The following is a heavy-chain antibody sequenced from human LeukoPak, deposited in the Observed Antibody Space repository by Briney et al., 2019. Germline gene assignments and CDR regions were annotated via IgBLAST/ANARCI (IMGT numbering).Heavy chain of an antibody. V-gene: IGHV3-21*01. J-gene: IGHJ6*03. CDR2: ISSSSSYI. CDR1: GFTLSDYP. CDR3: ARQDIVVVPAAPTGGGYYYYYMDV. Sequence: PGGSLRLSCVASGFTLSDYPMNWVRQAPGKGLEWVSSISSSSSYIYYADPVKGRFTISRDNAKNSLYLQMNSLRAEDTAVYYCARQDIVVVPAAPTGGGYYYYYMDVWGKGTTVTVSS. D-gene: IGHD2-2*01.